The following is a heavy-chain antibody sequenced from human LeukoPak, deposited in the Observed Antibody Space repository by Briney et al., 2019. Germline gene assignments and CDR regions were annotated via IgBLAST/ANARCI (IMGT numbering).Heavy chain of an antibody. D-gene: IGHD3-22*01. CDR1: GGSISSYY. V-gene: IGHV4-59*08. CDR2: IYYSGST. Sequence: SETLSLTCTGSGGSISSYYWSWIRQPPGKGLEWIGYIYYSGSTNYNPSLKSRVTISVDTSKNQFSLKLSSVTAADTAVYYCARVRRRYYDSSGLYYFDYWGQGTLVTVSS. CDR3: ARVRRRYYDSSGLYYFDY. J-gene: IGHJ4*02.